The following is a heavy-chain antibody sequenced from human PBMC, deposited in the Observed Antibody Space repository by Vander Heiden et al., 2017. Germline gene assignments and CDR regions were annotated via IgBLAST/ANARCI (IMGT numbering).Heavy chain of an antibody. CDR1: GFTFSSHA. V-gene: IGHV3-23*01. J-gene: IGHJ5*02. Sequence: EVQLLESGGGLVQPGGSLRLSCAASGFTFSSHAMSWVRQAPGKGLEWVSTISGSGGTTYYADSVKGRFTISRDNSKNTLYLQMNSLRAEDTAVYYCAKDPHYDFWSGYSNWFDPWGQGTLVTVSS. CDR3: AKDPHYDFWSGYSNWFDP. D-gene: IGHD3-3*01. CDR2: ISGSGGTT.